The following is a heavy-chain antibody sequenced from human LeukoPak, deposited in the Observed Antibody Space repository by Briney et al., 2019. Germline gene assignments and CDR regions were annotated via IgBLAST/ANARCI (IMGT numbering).Heavy chain of an antibody. D-gene: IGHD3-22*01. CDR2: IYYSGST. V-gene: IGHV4-30-4*01. J-gene: IGHJ3*02. Sequence: PSETLSLTCTVSGGSISSGDYYWSWIRQPPGKGLEWIGYIYYSGSTYYNPSLKSRVTISVDTSKNQFSLKLSSVTAADTAVYYCARGWLKFPYDSSGHDAFDIWGQGTMVTVSS. CDR3: ARGWLKFPYDSSGHDAFDI. CDR1: GGSISSGDYY.